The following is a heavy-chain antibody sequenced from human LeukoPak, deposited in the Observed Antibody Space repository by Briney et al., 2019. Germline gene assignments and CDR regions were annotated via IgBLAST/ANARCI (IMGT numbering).Heavy chain of an antibody. J-gene: IGHJ6*03. Sequence: SETLSLTCTVSGGSISTYYWSWIRQSPGKGLEWIGYIYYNGSTNYNPSLKSRVTISVDTSKNQFSLKLSSVTAAETAVYYCAREGRYRYGYNEYHLYMDIWGKGTTVTVSS. V-gene: IGHV4-59*12. CDR2: IYYNGST. CDR3: AREGRYRYGYNEYHLYMDI. CDR1: GGSISTYY. D-gene: IGHD5-18*01.